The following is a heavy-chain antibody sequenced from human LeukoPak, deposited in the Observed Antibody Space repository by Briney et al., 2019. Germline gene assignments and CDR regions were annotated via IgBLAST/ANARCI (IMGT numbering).Heavy chain of an antibody. CDR2: IYRSGDT. CDR3: ARGTQGYCSSTVCYRWFDP. D-gene: IGHD2-2*02. V-gene: IGHV4-4*07. Sequence: SETLSLTCIVSGGSISDYYWNWIRQPAGKGLEWIGRIYRSGDTNYNPSLKSRVTMSVDTSKNHFSLKLTSVTAADSAVYYCARGTQGYCSSTVCYRWFDPWGQGTLVTVSS. CDR1: GGSISDYY. J-gene: IGHJ5*02.